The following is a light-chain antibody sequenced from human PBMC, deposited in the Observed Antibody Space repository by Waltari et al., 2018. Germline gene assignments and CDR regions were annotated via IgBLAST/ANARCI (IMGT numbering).Light chain of an antibody. Sequence: QSALTQPASVSGSPGQSITIPCTGTSSYVGAFNFVPWYQEHPGKAPKLLIYDVVNRPSGVSNRFSGSKSGNTASLTISGLQAEDEADYYCTSYTTGSTLVVFGGGTKLTVL. CDR2: DVV. CDR3: TSYTTGSTLVV. CDR1: SSYVGAFNF. V-gene: IGLV2-14*03. J-gene: IGLJ3*02.